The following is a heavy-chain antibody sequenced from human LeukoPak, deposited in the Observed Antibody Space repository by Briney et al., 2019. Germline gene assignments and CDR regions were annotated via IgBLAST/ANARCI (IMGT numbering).Heavy chain of an antibody. V-gene: IGHV3-21*01. CDR1: VFTLSRYT. D-gene: IGHD5-18*01. CDR3: ARDDGRYGYVVREGYFDY. CDR2: MSSSRSYI. J-gene: IGHJ4*02. Sequence: GGPLRLSCAPSVFTLSRYTMNGVRQAPEEGVEWVSSMSSSRSYIYCTHSVKAGFTNSRDNARKSLYMKMNSLRAEDTAVYYWARDDGRYGYVVREGYFDYWGQGTLVTVSS.